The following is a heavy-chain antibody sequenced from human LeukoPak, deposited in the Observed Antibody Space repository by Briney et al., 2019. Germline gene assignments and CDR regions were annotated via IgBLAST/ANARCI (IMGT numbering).Heavy chain of an antibody. V-gene: IGHV3-30*03. D-gene: IGHD5-12*01. Sequence: GRSLRLSCAASEFTFSSYAMHWVRQAPGKGLEWVAVISYDGSNKYYVDSVKGRFTISRDNSKNTLYLQMNSLRAEDTAVYYCARVTTRLGPFDYWGQGTLVTVSS. CDR1: EFTFSSYA. CDR3: ARVTTRLGPFDY. J-gene: IGHJ4*02. CDR2: ISYDGSNK.